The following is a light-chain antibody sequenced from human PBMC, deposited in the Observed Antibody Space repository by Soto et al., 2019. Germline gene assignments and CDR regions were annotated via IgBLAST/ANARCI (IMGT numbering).Light chain of an antibody. CDR1: QSISSS. Sequence: DIQMTQSPSTPSASVVGRVAITCRASQSISSSLAWYQQKPGKAPKLLIYKASSLESGVPSRFSGSGSGTEFTLTISSLQPDDFAAYYCQQYNSYSWTFGQGTKVDI. CDR3: QQYNSYSWT. CDR2: KAS. V-gene: IGKV1-5*03. J-gene: IGKJ1*01.